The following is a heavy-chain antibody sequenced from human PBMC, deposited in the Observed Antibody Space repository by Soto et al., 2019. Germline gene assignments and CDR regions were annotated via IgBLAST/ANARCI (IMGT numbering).Heavy chain of an antibody. CDR2: IYVTGAV. V-gene: IGHV4-31*03. D-gene: IGHD2-21*01. J-gene: IGHJ5*02. CDR1: GAALNRGNYY. Sequence: LSLTCSVSGAALNRGNYYWSWIRQVPGKGLEWIGHIYVTGAVDYNPSLRDRITISQDTSERQFSLNLRLVTAADTAVYYCARLRIATNNYKWFDPWGQGTLVTVSS. CDR3: ARLRIATNNYKWFDP.